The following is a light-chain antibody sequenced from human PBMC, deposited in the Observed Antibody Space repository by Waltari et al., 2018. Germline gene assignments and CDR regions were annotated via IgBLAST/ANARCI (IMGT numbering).Light chain of an antibody. J-gene: IGLJ3*02. V-gene: IGLV2-23*02. Sequence: QSALTQPASVSGSPGQSITISCTGTSSDVGSYELVSWYQQHPGKAPNLMIYAVTKRPPGVSNRFSGSKSGTTASLTISGLQTEDEADYYCCSYVSSDTLVFGGGTKLTVL. CDR3: CSYVSSDTLV. CDR2: AVT. CDR1: SSDVGSYEL.